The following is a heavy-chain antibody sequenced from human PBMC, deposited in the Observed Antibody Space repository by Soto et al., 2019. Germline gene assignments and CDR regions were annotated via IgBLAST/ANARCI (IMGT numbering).Heavy chain of an antibody. V-gene: IGHV4-34*01. Sequence: ASETLSLTCAVYGGSFSGYYWSWIRQPPGKGLEWIGEINHSGSTNYNPSLKSRVTISVDTSKNQFSLKLSSVTAADTAVYYCARGGSYYYGSGSYYKRYYYYMDVWGKGTTVTVSS. D-gene: IGHD3-10*01. CDR2: INHSGST. J-gene: IGHJ6*03. CDR3: ARGGSYYYGSGSYYKRYYYYMDV. CDR1: GGSFSGYY.